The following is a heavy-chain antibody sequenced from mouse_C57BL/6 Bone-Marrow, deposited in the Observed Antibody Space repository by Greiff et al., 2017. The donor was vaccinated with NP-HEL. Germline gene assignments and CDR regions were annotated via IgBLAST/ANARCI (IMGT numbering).Heavy chain of an antibody. Sequence: QVQLQQSGPGLVQPSPSLSITCTVSGFSLTSYGVHWVRQSPGKGLEWLGVIWSGGSSAYNAAFISRLSISKDNSKSQVFFKMNSLQADDTAIYYCAGWVTVYAMDDWGQGTSVTVSS. D-gene: IGHD2-1*01. CDR2: IWSGGSS. CDR1: GFSLTSYG. CDR3: AGWVTVYAMDD. J-gene: IGHJ4*01. V-gene: IGHV2-2*01.